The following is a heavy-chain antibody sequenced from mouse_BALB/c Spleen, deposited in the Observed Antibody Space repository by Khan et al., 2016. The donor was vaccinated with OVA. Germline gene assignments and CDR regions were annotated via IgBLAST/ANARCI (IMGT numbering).Heavy chain of an antibody. V-gene: IGHV5-17*02. CDR1: GFTFSRFG. CDR2: IRSGSSTI. CDR3: ARDSNFDY. J-gene: IGHJ2*01. Sequence: EVELVESGGGLVQPGGSRKLSCAASGFTFSRFGMHWVRQAPEKGLEWVAYIRSGSSTIYYPATVKGRFTISRDNTKNILFLQMTSLRSEDTAMYYCARDSNFDYWGQGTTLTVSA.